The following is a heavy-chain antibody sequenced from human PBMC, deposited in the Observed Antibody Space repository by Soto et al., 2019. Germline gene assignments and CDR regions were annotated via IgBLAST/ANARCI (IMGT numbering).Heavy chain of an antibody. CDR1: GYTFTTYG. CDR3: ARGAHGSGYAVY. Sequence: GASVKVSCKTSGYTFTTYGINWVRQAPGQGLEWMGWISGYNGNTNYPQKFQGRVTMTTDTFTSTGYMELRGLRSEDTAVYYCARGAHGSGYAVYWGQGTLVTVYS. V-gene: IGHV1-18*01. J-gene: IGHJ4*02. D-gene: IGHD3-3*01. CDR2: ISGYNGNT.